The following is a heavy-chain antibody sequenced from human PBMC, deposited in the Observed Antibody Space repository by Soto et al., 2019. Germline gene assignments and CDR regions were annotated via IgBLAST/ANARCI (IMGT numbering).Heavy chain of an antibody. V-gene: IGHV3-30*03. Sequence: QVQLVESGGGVVQPGRSLRLSCAASGFTFSSYGMHWVRQAPGKGLEWVAVISYDGSNKYYADSVKGRFTISRDNSKNTLYLQMNRLRAEDTAVYYCARDHVEWEILLSSHYGMDGWGQGTTVTVSS. J-gene: IGHJ6*02. D-gene: IGHD1-26*01. CDR2: ISYDGSNK. CDR1: GFTFSSYG. CDR3: ARDHVEWEILLSSHYGMDG.